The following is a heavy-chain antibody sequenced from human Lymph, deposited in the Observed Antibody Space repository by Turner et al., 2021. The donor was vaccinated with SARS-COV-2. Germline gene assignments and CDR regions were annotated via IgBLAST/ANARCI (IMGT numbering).Heavy chain of an antibody. Sequence: QVQLVESGGGLVQPGRSLRLPCAASGFTFSGYGMYWVRQAPGKGLEWVAVISYDGSNKYYADSVKGRFTISRDNSKNTLYMQMNSLRAEDTAVYYCAKQGGGRYCSGGSCYRGYFDYWGQGTLVTVSS. J-gene: IGHJ4*02. D-gene: IGHD2-15*01. V-gene: IGHV3-30*18. CDR3: AKQGGGRYCSGGSCYRGYFDY. CDR2: ISYDGSNK. CDR1: GFTFSGYG.